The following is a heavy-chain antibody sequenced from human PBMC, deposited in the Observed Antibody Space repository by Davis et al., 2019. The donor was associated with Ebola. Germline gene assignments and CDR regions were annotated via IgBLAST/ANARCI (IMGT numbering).Heavy chain of an antibody. V-gene: IGHV3-33*01. CDR2: IWYDGSNK. CDR3: ARSVGDCTGGVCYDYYYYGMDV. CDR1: GFTFSSYG. D-gene: IGHD2-8*02. Sequence: GESLKISCAASGFTFSSYGMHWVRQAPGKGLEWVAVIWYDGSNKYYADSVKGRFTISRDNSKNTLYLQMNSLRAEDTAVYYCARSVGDCTGGVCYDYYYYGMDVWGQGTTVTASS. J-gene: IGHJ6*02.